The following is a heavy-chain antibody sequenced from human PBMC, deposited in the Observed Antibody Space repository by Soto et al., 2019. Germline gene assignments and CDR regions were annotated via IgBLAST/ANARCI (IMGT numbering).Heavy chain of an antibody. Sequence: QVQLQESGPGLVKPSQPLSLPCTVSGGSIRSGGSYWSWIRQHPGKGLEWIGYIYYSGSPYYNPARRSRVTIAVDTSKNQFSLKRSSGTAADTAVYYCARARGSGCEWYYWGQGTLVTVSS. D-gene: IGHD5-12*01. CDR2: IYYSGSP. V-gene: IGHV4-31*03. CDR3: ARARGSGCEWYY. J-gene: IGHJ4*02. CDR1: GGSIRSGGSY.